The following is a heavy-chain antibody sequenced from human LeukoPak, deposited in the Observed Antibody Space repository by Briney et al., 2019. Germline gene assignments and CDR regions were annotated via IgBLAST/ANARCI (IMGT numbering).Heavy chain of an antibody. CDR2: IYYSGST. Sequence: MTSETLSLTCTVSGGSISSSSYYWGWIRQPPGKGLEWIGSIYYSGSTYYNPSLKSRVAMSVDTSKNQFSLKLSSVTAVDTAVYYCARTRGYSGYDQPSFDYWGQGTLVTVSS. J-gene: IGHJ4*02. CDR1: GGSISSSSYY. CDR3: ARTRGYSGYDQPSFDY. D-gene: IGHD5-12*01. V-gene: IGHV4-39*07.